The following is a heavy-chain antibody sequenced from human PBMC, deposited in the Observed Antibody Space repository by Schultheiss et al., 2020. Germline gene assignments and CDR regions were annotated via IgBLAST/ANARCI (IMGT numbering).Heavy chain of an antibody. V-gene: IGHV3-9*01. D-gene: IGHD2-2*01. CDR1: GFTFDDYA. CDR3: ARGSGAVVVPAARYYYYYGMDV. J-gene: IGHJ6*02. Sequence: SLKISCAASGFTFDDYAMHWVRQAPGKGLEWVSGISWNSGSIGYADSVKGRFTISRDNAKNSLYLQMNSLRAEDTAVYYCARGSGAVVVPAARYYYYYGMDVWGQGTTVTVSS. CDR2: ISWNSGSI.